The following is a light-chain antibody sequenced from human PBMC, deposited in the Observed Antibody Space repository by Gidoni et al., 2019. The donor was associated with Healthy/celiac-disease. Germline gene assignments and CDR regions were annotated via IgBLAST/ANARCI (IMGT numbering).Light chain of an antibody. CDR1: QSVSTRY. Sequence: EIVLTQSPGTLSLSPGERATLSCRASQSVSTRYLAWYQQTPGQAPRLPIYGASSRATGIPDRFSGSGSGTGFTLTISRLEPEDFAVDYWQQRWGPFGQGTKVEIK. CDR3: QQRWGP. CDR2: GAS. V-gene: IGKV3-20*01. J-gene: IGKJ1*01.